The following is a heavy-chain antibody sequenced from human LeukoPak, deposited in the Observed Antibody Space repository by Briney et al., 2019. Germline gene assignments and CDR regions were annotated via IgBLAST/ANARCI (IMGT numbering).Heavy chain of an antibody. CDR3: ARGLVATYYNWFDP. J-gene: IGHJ5*02. CDR1: GFRFSSYW. D-gene: IGHD5-12*01. Sequence: AGGSLRLSCAASGFRFSSYWIHWVRQAPGKGPVWVSRINDDGSSRIYADSVKGRFTISRDNSKNTLYLQMNSLRAEDTAVYYCARGLVATYYNWFDPWGQGTLVTVSS. V-gene: IGHV3-74*01. CDR2: INDDGSSR.